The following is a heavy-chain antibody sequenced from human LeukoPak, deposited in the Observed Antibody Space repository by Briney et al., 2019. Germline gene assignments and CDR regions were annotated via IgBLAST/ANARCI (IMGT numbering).Heavy chain of an antibody. CDR2: IYTSGST. CDR1: GGSISSYY. CDR3: ARLSWEGLNGIQHFDY. J-gene: IGHJ4*02. Sequence: SETLSLTCSVSGGSISSYYWSWIRQPAGKGLEWIGRIYTSGSTNYNPSLKSRVTISVDTSKNQFSLKLSSATAADTAVYYCARLSWEGLNGIQHFDYWGQGTLVTVSS. D-gene: IGHD5-18*01. V-gene: IGHV4-4*07.